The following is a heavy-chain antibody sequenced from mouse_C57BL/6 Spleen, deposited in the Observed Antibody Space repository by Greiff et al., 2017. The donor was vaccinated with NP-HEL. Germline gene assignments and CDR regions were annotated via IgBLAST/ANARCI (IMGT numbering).Heavy chain of an antibody. CDR2: ISSGSSTI. V-gene: IGHV5-17*01. CDR3: ARKGARYDYDEDYAMDY. CDR1: GFTFSDYG. D-gene: IGHD2-4*01. J-gene: IGHJ4*01. Sequence: EVHLVESGGGLVKPGGSLKLSCAASGFTFSDYGMHWVRQAPEKGLEWVAYISSGSSTIYYADTVKGRFTISRDNAKNTLFLQMTRLRSEDTAMYYCARKGARYDYDEDYAMDYWGQGTSVTVSS.